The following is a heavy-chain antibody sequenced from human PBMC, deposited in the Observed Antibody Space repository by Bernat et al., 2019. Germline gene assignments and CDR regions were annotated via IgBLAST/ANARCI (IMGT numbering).Heavy chain of an antibody. CDR1: GFTFSSYG. CDR3: AGAPISPATPHFDY. J-gene: IGHJ4*02. Sequence: QVQLVESGGGVVQPGRSLRLSCAASGFTFSSYGMHWVRQAPGKGLEWVAVISYDGSSKYYADSVKGRFTISRDNSKNTLYLQMNSLRAEDTAVYYCAGAPISPATPHFDYWGQGTLVTVSA. CDR2: ISYDGSSK. V-gene: IGHV3-30*03.